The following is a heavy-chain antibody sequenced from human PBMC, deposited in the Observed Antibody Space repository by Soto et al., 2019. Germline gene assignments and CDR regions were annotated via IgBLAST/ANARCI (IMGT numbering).Heavy chain of an antibody. D-gene: IGHD1-7*01. CDR1: GYSFTSYW. CDR2: IYPGDSDT. V-gene: IGHV5-51*01. Sequence: GESLKISCKGSGYSFTSYWIGWVRQMPGKGLEWMGIIYPGDSDTRYSPSFQGQVTISADKSISTAYLQWSSLKASDTAMYYCARHSENWNYGPNPDYWGQGTLVTVSS. CDR3: ARHSENWNYGPNPDY. J-gene: IGHJ4*02.